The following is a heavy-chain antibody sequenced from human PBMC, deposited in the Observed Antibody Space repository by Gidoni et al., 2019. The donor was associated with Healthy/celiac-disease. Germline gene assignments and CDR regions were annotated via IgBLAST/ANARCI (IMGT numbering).Heavy chain of an antibody. CDR2: IIPILGIA. CDR1: GGTFSSYA. Sequence: QVQLVQSGAEVKKPGSSVNVSCKASGGTFSSYAISWVRQAPGQGLEWMGRIIPILGIANYAQKFQGRVTITADKSTSTAYMELSSLRSEDTAVYYCARVDPSNYYYYGMDVWGQGTTVTVSS. J-gene: IGHJ6*02. CDR3: ARVDPSNYYYYGMDV. V-gene: IGHV1-69*04.